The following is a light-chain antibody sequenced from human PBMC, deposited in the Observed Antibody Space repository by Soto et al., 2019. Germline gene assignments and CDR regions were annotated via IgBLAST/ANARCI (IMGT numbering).Light chain of an antibody. CDR1: QDISNY. CDR3: QQYDNLPLT. V-gene: IGKV1-33*01. CDR2: DAS. J-gene: IGKJ4*01. Sequence: DIQMTQSPSSLSASVGDRVTITCQASQDISNYLNWYQQTPGKAPKLLIYDASNLETGVPSRFSGSGPGTDFTFTISSLQPEDIATDYGQQYDNLPLTFGGGTKVDIK.